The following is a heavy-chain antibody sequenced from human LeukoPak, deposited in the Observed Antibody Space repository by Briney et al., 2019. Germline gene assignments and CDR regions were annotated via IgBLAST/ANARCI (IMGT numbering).Heavy chain of an antibody. CDR1: GYTFTSYY. CDR3: ARDPPYDSSGYSYYFDY. Sequence: ASVKVSCKAPGYTFTSYYMHWVRQAPGQGLEWMGIINPSGGSTSYAQKFQGRVTMTRDTSTSTVYMELSSLRSEDTAVYYCARDPPYDSSGYSYYFDYWGQGTLVTVSS. D-gene: IGHD3-22*01. CDR2: INPSGGST. J-gene: IGHJ4*02. V-gene: IGHV1-46*01.